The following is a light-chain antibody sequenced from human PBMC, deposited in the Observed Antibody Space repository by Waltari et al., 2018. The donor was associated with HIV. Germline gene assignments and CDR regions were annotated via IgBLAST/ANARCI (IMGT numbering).Light chain of an antibody. Sequence: SYELTQPPSVSVPPGQTARIPCSGDVLAKQYAYWYQQKPGQARVLVIYKDTERPPGIPERFSGSSSGTTVTLTISGVQPDDEADYYCQSADTSYTSRVFGIGTKVTVL. CDR3: QSADTSYTSRV. CDR2: KDT. J-gene: IGLJ1*01. V-gene: IGLV3-25*03. CDR1: VLAKQY.